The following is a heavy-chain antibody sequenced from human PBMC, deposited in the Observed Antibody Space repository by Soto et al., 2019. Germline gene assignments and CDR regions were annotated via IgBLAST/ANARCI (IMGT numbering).Heavy chain of an antibody. D-gene: IGHD5-12*01. CDR3: TTMDIVATWAYYYYGMDV. CDR2: IKSKTDGGTT. CDR1: GFTFSNAW. V-gene: IGHV3-15*07. Sequence: GGSLRLSCAASGFTFSNAWMNWVRQAPGKGLEWVGRIKSKTDGGTTDYAAPVKGRFTISRDDSKNTLYLQMNSLKTEDTAVYYCTTMDIVATWAYYYYGMDVWGQGTTVTVSS. J-gene: IGHJ6*02.